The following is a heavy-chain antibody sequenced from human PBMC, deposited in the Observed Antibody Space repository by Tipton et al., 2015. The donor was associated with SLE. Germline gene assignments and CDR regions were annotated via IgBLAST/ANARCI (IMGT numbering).Heavy chain of an antibody. D-gene: IGHD3-22*01. CDR2: IYHSGST. CDR1: GYSISSGYY. CDR3: ARGRRYYDSSGYGY. Sequence: TLSLTCAVSGYSISSGYYWGWIRQPPGKGLEWIGSIYHSGSTYYNPSLKSRVTISVDTSKNQFSLKLSSVTAADTAVYYCARGRRYYDSSGYGYWGQGTLVTVSS. J-gene: IGHJ4*02. V-gene: IGHV4-38-2*01.